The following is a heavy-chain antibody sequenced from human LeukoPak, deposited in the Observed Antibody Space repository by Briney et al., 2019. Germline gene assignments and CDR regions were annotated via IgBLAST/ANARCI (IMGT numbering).Heavy chain of an antibody. CDR3: ANPDSSGFYLSIRFDF. J-gene: IGHJ4*02. CDR2: MTGSGDFT. D-gene: IGHD3-22*01. CDR1: GFTFSSYA. V-gene: IGHV3-23*01. Sequence: PGGSLRLSCTTSGFTFSSYAMSWVRQAPGKGLEWVSTMTGSGDFTYYADSVKGRFTVSRDNSKNTLYLHMSSLRAEDTAIYYCANPDSSGFYLSIRFDFWGQGTLVTASS.